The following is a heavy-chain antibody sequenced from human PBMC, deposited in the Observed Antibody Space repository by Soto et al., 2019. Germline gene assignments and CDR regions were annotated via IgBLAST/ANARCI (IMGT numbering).Heavy chain of an antibody. J-gene: IGHJ1*01. V-gene: IGHV1-24*01. Sequence: APVKVSCKVAGYTLTELSMHWVRQAPGKGLEWMGGFDPEDGETIYAQKFQGRVTMTEDTSTDTAYMELSSLRSEDTAVYYCATIEYYYDSSGYYSSAEYFQHWGQGTLVTVSS. CDR2: FDPEDGET. CDR3: ATIEYYYDSSGYYSSAEYFQH. CDR1: GYTLTELS. D-gene: IGHD3-22*01.